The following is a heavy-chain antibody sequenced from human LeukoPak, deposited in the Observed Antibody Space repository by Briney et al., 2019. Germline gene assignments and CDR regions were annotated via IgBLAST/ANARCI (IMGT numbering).Heavy chain of an antibody. CDR3: ARGATPDY. CDR2: ITSSSSTI. V-gene: IGHV3-48*02. J-gene: IGHJ4*02. CDR1: GFTFSNYW. Sequence: GGSLRLSCAASGFTFSNYWMNWVRQAPGKGLQWVSYITSSSSTIYYADSVKGRFTISRDNAKNSLYLQMNSLRDEDTAVYYCARGATPDYWGQGTLVTVPS.